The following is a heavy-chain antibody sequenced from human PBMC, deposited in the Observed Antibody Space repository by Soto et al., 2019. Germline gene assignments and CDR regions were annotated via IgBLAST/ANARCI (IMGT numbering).Heavy chain of an antibody. CDR2: INSDGSST. J-gene: IGHJ6*02. V-gene: IGHV3-74*01. CDR1: GFTFSSYW. CDR3: AREFGYYDSSGYYYWDYYGMDV. Sequence: PGGSLRLSCAASGFTFSSYWMHWVRQAPGKGLVWVSRINSDGSSTSYADSVKGRFTISRDNAKNTLYLQMNSLRAEDTAVYYCAREFGYYDSSGYYYWDYYGMDVWGQGTTVTVSS. D-gene: IGHD3-22*01.